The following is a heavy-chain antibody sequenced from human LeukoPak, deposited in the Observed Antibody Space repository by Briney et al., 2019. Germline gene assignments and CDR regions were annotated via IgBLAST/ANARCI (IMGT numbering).Heavy chain of an antibody. V-gene: IGHV3-43*01. CDR3: GKDLAGSYLLDY. D-gene: IGHD3-10*01. J-gene: IGHJ4*02. CDR2: ITWDGATT. Sequence: PGGSLRLSCVASGFAFNEYTMHWVRQAPGKGLEWVSLITWDGATTYYADSVKGRFTISRDNSKNSLYLQMNNLSTDDTALYYCGKDLAGSYLLDYWGQGTLVTVSS. CDR1: GFAFNEYT.